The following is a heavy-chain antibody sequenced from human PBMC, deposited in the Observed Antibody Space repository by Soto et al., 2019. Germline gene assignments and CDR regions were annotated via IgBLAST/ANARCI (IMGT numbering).Heavy chain of an antibody. V-gene: IGHV3-23*01. CDR2: ISGSGGGT. J-gene: IGHJ5*02. D-gene: IGHD6-19*01. Sequence: EVQLLESGGGLVQPGGSLRLSCAASGFTFSSYAMSWVRQAPGKGLEWVSAISGSGGGTYYADSVKGRFTISRDNSKNTLYLQMNSLRAEDTAVYYCAKALLSGWSPRVNWFDRWGQGTLVTV. CDR3: AKALLSGWSPRVNWFDR. CDR1: GFTFSSYA.